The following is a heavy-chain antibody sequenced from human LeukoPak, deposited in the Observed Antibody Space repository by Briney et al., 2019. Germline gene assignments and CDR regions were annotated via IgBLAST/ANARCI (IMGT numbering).Heavy chain of an antibody. CDR2: IYYSGST. CDR1: GGSISSSSYY. CDR3: ARLYCSGGSCYYDYFDY. V-gene: IGHV4-61*01. J-gene: IGHJ4*02. D-gene: IGHD2-15*01. Sequence: SETLSLTCTVSGGSISSSSYYWSWIRQPPGTGLEWIGYIYYSGSTNYNPSLKSRVTISVDTSKNQFSLKLSSVTAADTAVYYCARLYCSGGSCYYDYFDYWGQGTLVTVSS.